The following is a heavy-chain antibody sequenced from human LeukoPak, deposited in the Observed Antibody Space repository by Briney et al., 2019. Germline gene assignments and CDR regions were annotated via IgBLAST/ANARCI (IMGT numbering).Heavy chain of an antibody. CDR2: IYDSVNT. CDR1: GGSISIFY. D-gene: IGHD6-19*01. Sequence: SETLSLTCTVSGGSISIFYWSWIRQPPGKGLEWIGYIYDSVNTNYNPSLKSRVTISVDMSRNQFSLKLSSVTAADTAVYYCARGQNSSGWKRSNPPKRHSTRYFDLWGRGTLVTVSS. J-gene: IGHJ2*01. V-gene: IGHV4-59*12. CDR3: ARGQNSSGWKRSNPPKRHSTRYFDL.